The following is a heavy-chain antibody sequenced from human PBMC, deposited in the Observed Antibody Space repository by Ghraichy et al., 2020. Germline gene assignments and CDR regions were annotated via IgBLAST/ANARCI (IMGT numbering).Heavy chain of an antibody. Sequence: GGSLRLSCAASGFTFSNAWMSWVRQAPGKGLEWVGRIKSKTDGGTTDYAAPVKGRFTISRDDSKNTLYLQMNSLKTEDTAVYYCTTDYVWGSYRNGDDYWGQGTLVTVSS. D-gene: IGHD3-16*02. CDR3: TTDYVWGSYRNGDDY. J-gene: IGHJ4*02. CDR1: GFTFSNAW. CDR2: IKSKTDGGTT. V-gene: IGHV3-15*01.